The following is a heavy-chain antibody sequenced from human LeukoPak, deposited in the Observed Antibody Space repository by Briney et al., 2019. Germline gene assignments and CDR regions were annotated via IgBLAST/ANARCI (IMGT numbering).Heavy chain of an antibody. V-gene: IGHV4-34*01. Sequence: SETLSLTCTVSGGSISSYYWSWIRQPPGKGLEWIGEINHSGSTNYNPSLKSRVTISVDTSKNQFSLKLSSVTAADTAVYYCARGSTVTTGYGFDYWGQGTLVTVSS. CDR1: GGSISSYY. D-gene: IGHD4-11*01. CDR3: ARGSTVTTGYGFDY. J-gene: IGHJ4*02. CDR2: INHSGST.